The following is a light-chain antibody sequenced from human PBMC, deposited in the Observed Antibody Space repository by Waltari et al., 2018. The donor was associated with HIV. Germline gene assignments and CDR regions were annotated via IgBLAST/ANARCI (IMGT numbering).Light chain of an antibody. Sequence: DIQLTQSPSFLSASVGDRVTITCRASQGISSYLAWYQQKPGKAPNLLIYAASTLQYGVPSRFSGSGSGTEFTLTISSLQPEDFATYYCQQLNSYPLTFGGGTKVEIK. CDR1: QGISSY. CDR3: QQLNSYPLT. J-gene: IGKJ4*01. V-gene: IGKV1-9*01. CDR2: AAS.